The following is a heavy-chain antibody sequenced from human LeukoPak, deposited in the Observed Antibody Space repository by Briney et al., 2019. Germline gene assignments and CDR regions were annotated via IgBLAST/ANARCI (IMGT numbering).Heavy chain of an antibody. D-gene: IGHD6-19*01. J-gene: IGHJ4*02. CDR3: ARVSSGWFSDYFDY. V-gene: IGHV1-2*04. CDR2: INPNSGGT. CDR1: GYTFTGYY. Sequence: ASVKVSCKASGYTFTGYYMHWVRQAPGQGLEWMGWINPNSGGTNYAQKLQGWVTMTRDTSISTAYMELSRLRSDDTAVYYCARVSSGWFSDYFDYWGQGTLVTVSS.